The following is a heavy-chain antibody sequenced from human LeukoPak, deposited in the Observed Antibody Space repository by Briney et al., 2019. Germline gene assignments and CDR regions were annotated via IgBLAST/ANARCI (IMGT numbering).Heavy chain of an antibody. Sequence: PSETLSLTCTVSGGSISSYYWSWIRQPPGKGLEWIGYIYYSGSTNYNPSLKSRVTISVDTSKNQFSLKLSSVTAADTAVYYCARTRGYSYGSYYYYYMDVWGKGTTVTVSS. CDR2: IYYSGST. D-gene: IGHD5-18*01. J-gene: IGHJ6*03. CDR3: ARTRGYSYGSYYYYYMDV. V-gene: IGHV4-59*01. CDR1: GGSISSYY.